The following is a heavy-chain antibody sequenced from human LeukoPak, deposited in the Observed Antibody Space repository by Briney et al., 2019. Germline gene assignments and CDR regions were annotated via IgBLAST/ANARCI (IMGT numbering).Heavy chain of an antibody. CDR1: GGSISSYY. D-gene: IGHD3-9*01. Sequence: PSETLSLTCIVSGGSISSYYRSWIRQPPGKGLEWIGYIYYSGSTNYNPSLKSRVTISVDTSKNQFSLKLSSVTAADTAVYYCARSPRDILTGYYISYYYGMDVWGQGTTVTVSS. V-gene: IGHV4-59*01. J-gene: IGHJ6*02. CDR3: ARSPRDILTGYYISYYYGMDV. CDR2: IYYSGST.